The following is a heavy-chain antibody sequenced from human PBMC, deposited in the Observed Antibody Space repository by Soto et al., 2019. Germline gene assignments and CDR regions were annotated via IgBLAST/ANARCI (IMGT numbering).Heavy chain of an antibody. CDR3: AREAIIVIAAPEYYFDY. D-gene: IGHD3-22*01. Sequence: PGGFLRLSCAASGFDVSNTDMSWVRQAPGKGLEWVSVIYSGGYTNYADSVKGRFIVSRDSPKNTLYLQMDSLRAEDTAVYYCAREAIIVIAAPEYYFDYWGQGTLVTVSS. CDR2: IYSGGYT. V-gene: IGHV3-66*01. J-gene: IGHJ4*02. CDR1: GFDVSNTD.